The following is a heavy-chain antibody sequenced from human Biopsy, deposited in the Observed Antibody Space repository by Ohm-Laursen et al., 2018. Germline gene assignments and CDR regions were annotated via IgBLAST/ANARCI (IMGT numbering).Heavy chain of an antibody. CDR2: IDSSAAST. V-gene: IGHV3-23*01. CDR3: ASDLNGDPSAFDY. Sequence: SLRLSCSASGFTFKNYAMNWVRQAPGKGLDWVSSIDSSAASTFYADSVKGRFTISRDNSKNTLFLQMNSLRGADTAIYYCASDLNGDPSAFDYWVQGTPVTVSS. J-gene: IGHJ4*02. D-gene: IGHD4-17*01. CDR1: GFTFKNYA.